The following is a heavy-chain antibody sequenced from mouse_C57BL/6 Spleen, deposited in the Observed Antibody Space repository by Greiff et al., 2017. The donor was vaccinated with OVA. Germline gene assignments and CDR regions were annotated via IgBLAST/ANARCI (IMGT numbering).Heavy chain of an antibody. CDR2: INYDGSST. D-gene: IGHD1-1*01. V-gene: IGHV5-16*01. Sequence: EVNVVESEGGLVQPGSSMKLSCTASGFTFSDYYMAWVRQVPEKGLEWVANINYDGSSTYYLDSLKSRFIISRDNAKNILYLQMSSLKSEDTATYYCARVAYYGSSYGYFDVWGTGTTVTVSS. CDR1: GFTFSDYY. CDR3: ARVAYYGSSYGYFDV. J-gene: IGHJ1*03.